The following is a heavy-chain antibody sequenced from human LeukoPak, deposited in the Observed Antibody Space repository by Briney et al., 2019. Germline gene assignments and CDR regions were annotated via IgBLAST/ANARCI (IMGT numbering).Heavy chain of an antibody. V-gene: IGHV4-59*01. Sequence: SETLSLTCTVSGGSISSYYWSWIRQPPGKGLEWIGHIYYSGSTNYNPSLKSRVTISVDTSKNQFSLKLSSVTAADTAVYYCARDRRYGGNLWFDPWGQGTLVTVSS. CDR3: ARDRRYGGNLWFDP. J-gene: IGHJ5*02. D-gene: IGHD4-23*01. CDR2: IYYSGST. CDR1: GGSISSYY.